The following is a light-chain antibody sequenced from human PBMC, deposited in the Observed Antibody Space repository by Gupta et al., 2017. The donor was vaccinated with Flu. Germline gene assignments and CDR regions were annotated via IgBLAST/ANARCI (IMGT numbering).Light chain of an antibody. CDR1: QSISSY. Sequence: PSSLSAFIDDRVSLTCLSSQSISSYLNWYQQKPGKTPKLLIYSATNLQTGVPARFSGSGSVTDFTLTIISLQPEDFATYYCQQCYTTPPTFGQGTKLEIK. CDR3: QQCYTTPPT. CDR2: SAT. V-gene: IGKV1-39*01. J-gene: IGKJ2*01.